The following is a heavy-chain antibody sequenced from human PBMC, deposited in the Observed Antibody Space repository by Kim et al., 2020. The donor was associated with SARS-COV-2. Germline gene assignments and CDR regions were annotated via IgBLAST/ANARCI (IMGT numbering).Heavy chain of an antibody. V-gene: IGHV4-34*01. CDR1: GGSFSGYY. J-gene: IGHJ4*02. CDR2: INHSGST. CDR3: ARGESHFDY. Sequence: SETLSLTCAVYGGSFSGYYWSWIRQPPGKGLEWIGEINHSGSTNYNPSLKSRVTISVDTSKNQFSLKLSSVTAADTAVYYCARGESHFDYWGQGTLVTVSS.